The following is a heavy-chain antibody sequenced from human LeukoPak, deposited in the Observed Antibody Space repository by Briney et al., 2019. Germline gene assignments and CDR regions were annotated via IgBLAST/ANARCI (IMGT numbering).Heavy chain of an antibody. D-gene: IGHD2-2*01. CDR1: GFTFSDHY. CDR2: TRKKTNSYTT. V-gene: IGHV3-72*01. J-gene: IGHJ4*02. Sequence: GGSLRLSCAASGFTFSDHYMDWVRQAPGKGLEWVGRTRKKTNSYTTEYAASVKGRFTISRDDSKSIAYLQMNSLKTEDTAVYYCTRDTRWGQGTLVTVSS. CDR3: TRDTR.